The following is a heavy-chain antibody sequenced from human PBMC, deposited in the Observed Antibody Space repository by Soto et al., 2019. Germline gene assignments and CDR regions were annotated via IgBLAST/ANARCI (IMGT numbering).Heavy chain of an antibody. Sequence: PGGSLRLSCAASGFTFSSYWMSWVRQAPGKGLEWVANIKQDGSEKYYVDSVKGRFTISRDNAKNSLYLQMNSLRAEDTAVYYCASPGYSSSNNWFDPWGQGTLVTVSS. CDR2: IKQDGSEK. D-gene: IGHD6-13*01. V-gene: IGHV3-7*01. CDR1: GFTFSSYW. J-gene: IGHJ5*02. CDR3: ASPGYSSSNNWFDP.